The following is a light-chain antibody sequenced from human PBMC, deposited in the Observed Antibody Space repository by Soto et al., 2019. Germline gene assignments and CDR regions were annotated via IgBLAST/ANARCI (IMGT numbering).Light chain of an antibody. CDR1: QSVSSSY. CDR3: QQYGRSGT. CDR2: GAS. Sequence: EIVLTQSPGTLSLSPGERTTLSCVASQSVSSSYLAWYQQEPGQAPRLLIYGASNRATGIPDRFSGSGSGTDFTLTISRLEPEDFAVYYCQQYGRSGTFGQGTKVDIK. J-gene: IGKJ1*01. V-gene: IGKV3-20*01.